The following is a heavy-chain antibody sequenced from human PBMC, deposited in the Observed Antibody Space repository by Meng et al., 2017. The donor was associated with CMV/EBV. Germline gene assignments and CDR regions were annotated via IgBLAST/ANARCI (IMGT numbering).Heavy chain of an antibody. CDR1: GYTFTSYG. CDR3: AREGSGDYYDFWSGQGFDP. V-gene: IGHV1-18*01. Sequence: ASVKVSCKASGYTFTSYGISWVRQAPGQGLEWMGWISAYNGNTNYAQKLQGRVTMTTDTSTSTAYMELSSLRSEDTAVYYCAREGSGDYYDFWSGQGFDPWGQGTLVTVSS. D-gene: IGHD3-3*01. CDR2: ISAYNGNT. J-gene: IGHJ5*02.